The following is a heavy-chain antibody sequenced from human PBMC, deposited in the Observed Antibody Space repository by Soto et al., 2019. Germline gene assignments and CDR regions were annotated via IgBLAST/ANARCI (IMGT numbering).Heavy chain of an antibody. V-gene: IGHV3-11*01. J-gene: IGHJ4*02. CDR3: ARDLGNCFDY. CDR1: GFSFNDYC. D-gene: IGHD1-26*01. Sequence: QVRLVESGGGLVKPAGSLRLSCGASGFSFNDYCMSWIRQAPGKGLEWISYISGSGRTISYADSVKGRFTISRDNAKSSLYLHLNNLTAEDTAVYFCARDLGNCFDYWGRGTLVTVS. CDR2: ISGSGRTI.